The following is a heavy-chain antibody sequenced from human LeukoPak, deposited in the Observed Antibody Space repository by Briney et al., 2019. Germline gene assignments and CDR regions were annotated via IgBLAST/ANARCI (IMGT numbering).Heavy chain of an antibody. D-gene: IGHD3-22*01. Sequence: SETLSLTCTVSAGSVNSSPYYWDWVRQPPGKGLEWIGIIHYSGNTYYNPSLKSRVTISVDTSRNQFSLKLSSVSAADRGIYYCAKHEGGYFDKSGHTFEYWGQGTLVTVSS. V-gene: IGHV4-39*01. J-gene: IGHJ4*02. CDR1: AGSVNSSPYY. CDR2: IHYSGNT. CDR3: AKHEGGYFDKSGHTFEY.